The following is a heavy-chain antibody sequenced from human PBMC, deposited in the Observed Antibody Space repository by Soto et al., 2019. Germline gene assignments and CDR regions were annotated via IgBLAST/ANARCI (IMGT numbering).Heavy chain of an antibody. CDR3: ARALLMVYGVFDY. CDR2: IYYSGST. Sequence: QVQLQESGPGLVKPSQTLSLTCTVSGGSISSGDYYWSWIRQPPGKGLEWIGYIYYSGSTYYNPSLKSRVTISVDTYKNQCSLKLSSVTAADTAVYYCARALLMVYGVFDYWGQGTLVTVSS. V-gene: IGHV4-30-4*01. J-gene: IGHJ4*02. D-gene: IGHD2-8*01. CDR1: GGSISSGDYY.